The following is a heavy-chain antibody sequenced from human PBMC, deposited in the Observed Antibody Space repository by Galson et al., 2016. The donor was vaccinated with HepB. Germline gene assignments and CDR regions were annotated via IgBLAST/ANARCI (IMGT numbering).Heavy chain of an antibody. Sequence: SVKVSCKASGYHFIPYNMHWVRQAPGQGLEWMGMTHTNVGTTTYAQKFQGRVTMTWETSRNTVYMELSSLRSEDSAVYFCARDSWGADYWGQGTLVTVSS. CDR1: GYHFIPYN. CDR2: THTNVGTT. CDR3: ARDSWGADY. J-gene: IGHJ4*02. V-gene: IGHV1-46*01. D-gene: IGHD1-26*01.